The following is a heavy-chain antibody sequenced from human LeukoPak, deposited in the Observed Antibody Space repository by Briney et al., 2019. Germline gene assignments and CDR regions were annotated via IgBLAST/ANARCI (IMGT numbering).Heavy chain of an antibody. Sequence: ASVKVSCKASAYTFTNYAISWVRQAPGQGLEWMGWISAYNGNTNYAQKFPDRVTMTTDTSTTTAYMELRSLRPDDTAVYYCARIRDYYGSGSYSYYFDYWGQGTLVTVSS. CDR1: AYTFTNYA. CDR3: ARIRDYYGSGSYSYYFDY. V-gene: IGHV1-18*01. D-gene: IGHD3-10*01. J-gene: IGHJ4*02. CDR2: ISAYNGNT.